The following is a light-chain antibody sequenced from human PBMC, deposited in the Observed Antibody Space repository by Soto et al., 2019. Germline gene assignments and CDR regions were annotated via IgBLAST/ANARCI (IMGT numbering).Light chain of an antibody. CDR2: AAY. J-gene: IGKJ2*01. Sequence: EIVLTQSPGTLSLSPGEGATLSCRASDSISSSYLAWYQQRPGQSPRLLIYAAYSRAAGIPDRFSGSGSGAAFTLTISRLEPEDFAVYFCQLYGGSHMFSFGKGNKVDI. V-gene: IGKV3-20*01. CDR1: DSISSSY. CDR3: QLYGGSHMFS.